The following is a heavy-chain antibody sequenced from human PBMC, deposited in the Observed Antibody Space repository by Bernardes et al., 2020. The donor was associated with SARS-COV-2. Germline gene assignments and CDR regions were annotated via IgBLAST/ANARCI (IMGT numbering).Heavy chain of an antibody. D-gene: IGHD4-17*01. J-gene: IGHJ4*02. V-gene: IGHV3-30*18. Sequence: GFLRLSCVAPGFTLSCFGMHWVRQAPGKGLEWVAVIAYDGSRKYYADSVKGRFTISRDNSKNTLFLEMDSLRSEDSAVYYCAKTPPSTVTTEPYFFDSWGQGTLVTVSS. CDR2: IAYDGSRK. CDR3: AKTPPSTVTTEPYFFDS. CDR1: GFTLSCFG.